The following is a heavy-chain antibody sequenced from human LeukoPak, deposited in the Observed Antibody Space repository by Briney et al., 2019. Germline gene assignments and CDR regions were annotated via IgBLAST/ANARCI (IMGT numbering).Heavy chain of an antibody. V-gene: IGHV3-21*01. D-gene: IGHD2-2*01. CDR2: ISISSSYI. CDR3: ARARYCSSTSCRDARYYYMDV. J-gene: IGHJ6*03. CDR1: GFTFSSYS. Sequence: GGSLRLSCAASGFTFSSYSMNWVRQAPGKGLEWGSSISISSSYIYYADSVKGRFTISRDNAKNSLYLQMNSLRAEDTAVYYCARARYCSSTSCRDARYYYMDVWGKGTTVTVSS.